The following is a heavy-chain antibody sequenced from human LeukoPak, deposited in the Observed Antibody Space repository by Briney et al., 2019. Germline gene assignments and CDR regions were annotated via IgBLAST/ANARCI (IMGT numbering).Heavy chain of an antibody. CDR2: INHSGST. CDR3: ARPGQLGSLYYGMDV. Sequence: GSLRLSCAASGFTFSSYSMSWIRQPPGKGLEWIGEINHSGSTNYNPSLKSRVTISVDTSKNQFSLKLSSVTAADTAVYYCARPGQLGSLYYGMDVWGQGTTVTVS. CDR1: GFTFSSYS. D-gene: IGHD3-10*01. J-gene: IGHJ6*02. V-gene: IGHV4-34*01.